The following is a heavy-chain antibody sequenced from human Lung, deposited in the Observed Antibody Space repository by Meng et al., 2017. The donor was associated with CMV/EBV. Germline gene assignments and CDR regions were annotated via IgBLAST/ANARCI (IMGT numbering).Heavy chain of an antibody. D-gene: IGHD4-17*01. CDR1: GFAHTIGGVG. V-gene: IGHV2-5*01. J-gene: IGHJ4*02. CDR2: IYWNDEK. Sequence: FSGFAHTIGGVGVGWIRQPPGQALEWLAIIYWNDEKRHSPSLNSRLTITRDTSKNQVVLTMTNMDPVDTSTYYCVHSIYGCIYFDFWGQGTLVTVSS. CDR3: VHSIYGCIYFDF.